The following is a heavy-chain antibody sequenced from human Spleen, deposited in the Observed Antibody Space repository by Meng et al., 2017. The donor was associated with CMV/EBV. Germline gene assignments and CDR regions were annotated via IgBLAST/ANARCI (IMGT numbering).Heavy chain of an antibody. V-gene: IGHV4-39*07. D-gene: IGHD2-15*01. J-gene: IGHJ5*02. CDR1: RGSISCSSYH. CDR3: ARSSRSGFDP. Sequence: TCTVSRGSISCSSYHWGWIRQPPGKGLEWIASIYYSETTYYNPSLKSRVTISVDTSKNHFSLKLSSVTAADTAVYYCARSSRSGFDPWGQGTLVTVSS. CDR2: IYYSETT.